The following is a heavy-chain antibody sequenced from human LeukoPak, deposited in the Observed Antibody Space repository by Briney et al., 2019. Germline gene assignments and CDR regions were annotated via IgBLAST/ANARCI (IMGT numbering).Heavy chain of an antibody. CDR2: TYYRSKWYN. CDR3: ARDGIAVAHAFDI. D-gene: IGHD6-19*01. V-gene: IGHV6-1*01. Sequence: SQTLSLTCAISGDSVSSNSAAWNWIRQSSSRGLEWLGRTYYRSKWYNDYAVSVKSRITINPDTSKNQFSLQLNSVTPEDTAVYYCARDGIAVAHAFDIWGQGTMVTVSS. CDR1: GDSVSSNSAA. J-gene: IGHJ3*02.